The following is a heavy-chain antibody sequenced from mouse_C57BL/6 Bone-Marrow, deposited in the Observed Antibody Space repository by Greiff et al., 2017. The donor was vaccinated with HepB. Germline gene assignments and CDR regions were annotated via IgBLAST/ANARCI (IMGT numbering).Heavy chain of an antibody. D-gene: IGHD2-4*01. V-gene: IGHV5-4*01. CDR1: GFTFSSYA. CDR3: ARDYDYDDAMDY. Sequence: EVQLVESGGGLVKPGGSLKLSCAASGFTFSSYAMSWVRQTPEKRLEWVATISDGGSYTYYPDNVKGRFTISRDNAKNNLYLQRSHLKSEDTAMYYCARDYDYDDAMDYWGQGTSVTVSS. J-gene: IGHJ4*01. CDR2: ISDGGSYT.